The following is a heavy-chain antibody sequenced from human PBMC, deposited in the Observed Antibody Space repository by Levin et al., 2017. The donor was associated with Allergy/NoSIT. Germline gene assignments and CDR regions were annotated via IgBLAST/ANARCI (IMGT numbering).Heavy chain of an antibody. D-gene: IGHD6-19*01. Sequence: PGGSLRLSCAASGFTFSTYGMHWVRQAPGKGLEWVAVIWYDGSKKYYSDSVRGRFTVSRDNSHNTLYLQMSSLRPEDTAVYYCVASSGWYQGEGNYWGQGTLVTVSA. J-gene: IGHJ4*02. CDR3: VASSGWYQGEGNY. CDR2: IWYDGSKK. V-gene: IGHV3-33*01. CDR1: GFTFSTYG.